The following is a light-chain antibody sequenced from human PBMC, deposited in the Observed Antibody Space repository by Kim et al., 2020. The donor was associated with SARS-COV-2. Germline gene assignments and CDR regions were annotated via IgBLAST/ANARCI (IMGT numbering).Light chain of an antibody. J-gene: IGKJ4*01. CDR3: QQYENIPLT. CDR2: EAS. Sequence: SVGDRVTIACKANQDIDKSLIWYQQKRGEAPKHLICEASKLQSGVPSRFSGGGSGTHFTFTVSSLEPEDIATYYCQQYENIPLTFGGGTKVDI. CDR1: QDIDKS. V-gene: IGKV1-33*01.